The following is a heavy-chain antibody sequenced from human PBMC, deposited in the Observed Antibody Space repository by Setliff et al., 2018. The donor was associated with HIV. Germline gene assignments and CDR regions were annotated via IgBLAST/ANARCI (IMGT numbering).Heavy chain of an antibody. CDR3: ARGYSSSWYDS. Sequence: PSETLSLTCTVSGGSISSYCWSWIRQPPGKGLEWIGYSSTSGCINCNPSLKNRVTISVDTSKNQFSLRLSSVTAADTAVYYCARGYSSSWYDSWGQGTLVTVSS. J-gene: IGHJ5*01. CDR2: SSTSGCI. V-gene: IGHV4-4*08. D-gene: IGHD6-13*01. CDR1: GGSISSYC.